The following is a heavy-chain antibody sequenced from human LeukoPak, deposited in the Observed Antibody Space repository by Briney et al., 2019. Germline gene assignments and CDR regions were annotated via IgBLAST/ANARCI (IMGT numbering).Heavy chain of an antibody. CDR3: ARGGEGAAIDYFDY. CDR1: GYTFTGYY. J-gene: IGHJ4*02. D-gene: IGHD3-10*01. CDR2: INPNSGGP. V-gene: IGHV1-2*02. Sequence: GPSVKVSCKASGYTFTGYYMHWVRQAPGQGLEWMGWINPNSGGPTYAQKFQGTVTITREPSSSTSYMELSRLRSDETAVYYCARGGEGAAIDYFDYWGQGTLVTVSS.